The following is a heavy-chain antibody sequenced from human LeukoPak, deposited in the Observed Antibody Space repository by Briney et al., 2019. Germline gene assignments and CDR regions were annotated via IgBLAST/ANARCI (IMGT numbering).Heavy chain of an antibody. J-gene: IGHJ4*02. CDR3: AKGMSSWYYDY. V-gene: IGHV3-23*01. D-gene: IGHD6-13*01. Sequence: GGSLRLSCAASGFTFSNYAMSWVRQAPGKGLEWFSGTIGSGGSTDYADTVKGRFTISRNNSKNTLYLQMNSLRAEDTAIYYCAKGMSSWYYDYWGQGTLVTVSS. CDR1: GFTFSNYA. CDR2: TIGSGGST.